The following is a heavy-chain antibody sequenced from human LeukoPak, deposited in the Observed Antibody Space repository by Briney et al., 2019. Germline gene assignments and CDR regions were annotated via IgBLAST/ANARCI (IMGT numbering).Heavy chain of an antibody. Sequence: GESLKISCKGSGYSFTSYWISWGRQMPGKGLEWMGRIYPSDSYTNYSPSFQGHVTISADKSISTAYLQWSSLKASDTAMYYCARGYCSGGSCYLVGYWGQGTLVTVSS. J-gene: IGHJ4*02. CDR3: ARGYCSGGSCYLVGY. V-gene: IGHV5-10-1*01. CDR2: IYPSDSYT. CDR1: GYSFTSYW. D-gene: IGHD2-15*01.